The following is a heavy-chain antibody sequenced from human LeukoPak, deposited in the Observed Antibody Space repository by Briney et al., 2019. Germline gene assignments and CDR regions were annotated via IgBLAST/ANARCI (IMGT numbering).Heavy chain of an antibody. Sequence: GGSLRLSCAASGFTCSSYAMSWGRHAPGWWLEWVSAIIGSGGRTYYADSVKGRFTISRDNSKNTLYLQMNSLRAEDTAVYYCAKGQGYYDSSGYYGSYFDYWGQGTLVTVSS. CDR1: GFTCSSYA. J-gene: IGHJ4*02. D-gene: IGHD3-22*01. V-gene: IGHV3-23*01. CDR3: AKGQGYYDSSGYYGSYFDY. CDR2: IIGSGGRT.